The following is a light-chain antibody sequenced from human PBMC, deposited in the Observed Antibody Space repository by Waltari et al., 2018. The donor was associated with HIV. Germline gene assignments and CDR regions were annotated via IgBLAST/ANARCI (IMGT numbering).Light chain of an antibody. V-gene: IGLV2-23*02. CDR3: CSYVSEIVPCV. CDR1: SSDVGAYNL. J-gene: IGLJ3*02. Sequence: QTALTQPASVSGSPGQSITISCTGTSSDVGAYNLVSWYQQHPGKATRLIIYDVSERPAGVSNRFTGSKSGNTASLTISGLQAEDEADYYCCSYVSEIVPCVFGGGTKLTVL. CDR2: DVS.